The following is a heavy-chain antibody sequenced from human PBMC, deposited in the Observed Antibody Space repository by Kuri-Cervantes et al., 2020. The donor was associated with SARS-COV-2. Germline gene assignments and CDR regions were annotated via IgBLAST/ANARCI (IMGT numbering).Heavy chain of an antibody. CDR2: INSDGSST. CDR3: ARDRYDFWSGLGYYYYGMDV. CDR1: GFTFSSYW. Sequence: GESLKISCVASGFTFSSYWMHWGRQAPGKGLAWVSRINSDGSSTSYADSVKGRFTISRDNAKNTLYLQMNSLRAEDTAVYYCARDRYDFWSGLGYYYYGMDVWGQGTTVTVSS. V-gene: IGHV3-74*01. D-gene: IGHD3-3*01. J-gene: IGHJ6*02.